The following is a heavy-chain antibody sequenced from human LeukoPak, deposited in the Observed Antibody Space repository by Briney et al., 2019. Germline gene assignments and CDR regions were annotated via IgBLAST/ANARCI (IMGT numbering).Heavy chain of an antibody. J-gene: IGHJ4*02. CDR3: TLAAPASSFDH. CDR2: ISIIGSAI. Sequence: GRSLTLAWAAVGFTVIIDSMNCVREAPGEGLWCGSYISIIGSAIYYAGPVKGRFTISRDSSKNTLYLQMTRLRVEATAVYYCTLAAPASSFDHWGQGTLLTISS. D-gene: IGHD6-25*01. CDR1: GFTVIIDS. V-gene: IGHV3-48*01.